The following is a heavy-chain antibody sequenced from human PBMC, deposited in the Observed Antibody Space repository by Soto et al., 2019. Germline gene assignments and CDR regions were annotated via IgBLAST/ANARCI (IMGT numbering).Heavy chain of an antibody. V-gene: IGHV4-59*08. CDR2: VHHSWGS. CDR1: GGSISSYY. CDR3: ARQGFGPLHGLVDV. D-gene: IGHD3-10*01. J-gene: IGHJ6*02. Sequence: QVQLQESGPGLVKPSETMSLSCTVSGGSISSYYWSWFRQSPGKRMEWSGYVHHSWGSSYNPSLQSRVAISLDTSKSQFSLKVTSVTATDTAVYYCARQGFGPLHGLVDVWGQGTTVTVYS.